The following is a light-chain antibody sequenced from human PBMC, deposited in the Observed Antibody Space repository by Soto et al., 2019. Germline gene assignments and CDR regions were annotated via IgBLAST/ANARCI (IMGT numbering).Light chain of an antibody. V-gene: IGKV3-20*01. Sequence: EIVLTQSPATLSLSPGERATLSCRASQSVSSYLAWYQQKPGQPPRLLIYGASNRATGIPARFSGSGSGTDFTLTISRLEPEDFAVYYCQQYGTSSLTFGGGTKVDIK. CDR2: GAS. J-gene: IGKJ4*01. CDR1: QSVSSY. CDR3: QQYGTSSLT.